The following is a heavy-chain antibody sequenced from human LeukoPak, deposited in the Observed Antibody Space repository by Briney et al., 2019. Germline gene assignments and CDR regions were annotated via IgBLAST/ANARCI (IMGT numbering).Heavy chain of an antibody. CDR2: ISPYHGNT. CDR1: GYTFVSYG. Sequence: ASLRVSCKTTGYTFVSYGINWVRQAPGRGLEWIGWISPYHGNTNFAQNFQDRLTMTTDTSTSTAYMELRGLMSDDTAVYYCARDSLPRRYFYYYMDVWGKGTTVIVSS. V-gene: IGHV1-18*01. J-gene: IGHJ6*03. CDR3: ARDSLPRRYFYYYMDV. D-gene: IGHD6-25*01.